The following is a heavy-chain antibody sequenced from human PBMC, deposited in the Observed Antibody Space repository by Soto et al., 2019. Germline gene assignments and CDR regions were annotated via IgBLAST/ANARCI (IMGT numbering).Heavy chain of an antibody. D-gene: IGHD6-13*01. CDR3: ARDLGSSWYPEYFQH. V-gene: IGHV3-48*01. CDR2: INSSSSTI. Sequence: PGGSLRLSCATSGFTFSSYSMNWVLQAPGKGLEWVSYINSSSSTIYYADSVKGRFTISRDNAKNSLYLQMNSLRAEDTAVYYCARDLGSSWYPEYFQHWGQGTLVTVPS. CDR1: GFTFSSYS. J-gene: IGHJ1*01.